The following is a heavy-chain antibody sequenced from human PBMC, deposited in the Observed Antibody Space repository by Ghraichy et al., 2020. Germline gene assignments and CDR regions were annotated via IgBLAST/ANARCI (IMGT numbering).Heavy chain of an antibody. J-gene: IGHJ5*02. CDR1: GDSVASNSAA. D-gene: IGHD3-3*01. CDR2: TYYRSRWYN. V-gene: IGHV6-1*01. CDR3: ARDWRFLHSPNWFDP. Sequence: SQTLSLTCAISGDSVASNSAAWNWIRQSPSRGLEWLGRTYYRSRWYNDYAVSVKSRITINPDTSKNQFSLQLNSVTPEDTAVYYCARDWRFLHSPNWFDPWGQGTLVTVSS.